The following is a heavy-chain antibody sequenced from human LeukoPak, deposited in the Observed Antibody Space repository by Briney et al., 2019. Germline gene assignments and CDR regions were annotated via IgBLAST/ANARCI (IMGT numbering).Heavy chain of an antibody. D-gene: IGHD2-21*02. J-gene: IGHJ2*01. CDR3: ARDAYDCGGDCYSAPYWYFDL. V-gene: IGHV1-2*02. CDR2: INPNSGGT. Sequence: ASVKVSCKASGYTFTGYYMHWVRQAPGQGLEWMGWINPNSGGTNYAQKFQGRVTMTRDTSISTAYMELSRLRSDDTAVYYCARDAYDCGGDCYSAPYWYFDLWGRGTLVTVSS. CDR1: GYTFTGYY.